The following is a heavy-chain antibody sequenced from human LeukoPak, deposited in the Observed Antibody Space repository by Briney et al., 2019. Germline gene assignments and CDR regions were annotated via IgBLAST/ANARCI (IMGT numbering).Heavy chain of an antibody. D-gene: IGHD3-22*01. CDR1: GYTFTSYG. CDR2: ISAYNGNT. Sequence: ASVMVSCKASGYTFTSYGISWVRQAPGQGLEWMGWISAYNGNTNYAQKLQGRVTMTTDTSTSTAYMELRSLRSDDTAVYYCARDKSYYYDSSGYYYWGQGTLVTVSS. CDR3: ARDKSYYYDSSGYYY. J-gene: IGHJ4*02. V-gene: IGHV1-18*01.